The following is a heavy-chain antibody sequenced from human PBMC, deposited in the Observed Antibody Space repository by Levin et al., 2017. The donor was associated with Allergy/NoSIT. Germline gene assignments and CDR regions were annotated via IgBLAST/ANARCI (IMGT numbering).Heavy chain of an antibody. CDR1: GGSISSSNYY. V-gene: IGHV4-39*01. J-gene: IGHJ4*02. D-gene: IGHD3-16*02. CDR2: IYYSGST. CDR3: ARTFGGVIVSQFDY. Sequence: GSLRLSCTVSGGSISSSNYYWGWIRQPPGKGLEWIGSIYYSGSTYYNPSLKSRVTISVDTSKHQFSLRLSSVTAADTAVYYCARTFGGVIVSQFDYWGQGTLVTVSS.